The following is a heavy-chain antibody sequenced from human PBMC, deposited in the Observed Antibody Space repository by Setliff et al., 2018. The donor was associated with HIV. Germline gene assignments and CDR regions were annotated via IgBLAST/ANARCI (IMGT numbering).Heavy chain of an antibody. Sequence: LSLTCAVSGGSISSAYWSWVRQPPGKGLEWIGYIWYDGSNKHYADSVKGRFTISSDNAKKSLYLQMNSLRAEDTALYYCARALTIFGVVTGADYYYMDVWGKGTTVTVSS. J-gene: IGHJ6*03. CDR2: IWYDGSNK. D-gene: IGHD3-3*01. CDR1: GGSISSAY. V-gene: IGHV3-33*08. CDR3: ARALTIFGVVTGADYYYMDV.